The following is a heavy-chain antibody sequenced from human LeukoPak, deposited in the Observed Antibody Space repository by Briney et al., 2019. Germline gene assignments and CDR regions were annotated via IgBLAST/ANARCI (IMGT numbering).Heavy chain of an antibody. D-gene: IGHD2-2*01. V-gene: IGHV4-59*01. CDR1: GGSISSYY. CDR3: ASRSCSSTSCHLYDY. J-gene: IGHJ4*02. CDR2: IFYSGST. Sequence: PSETLSLTCTVSGGSISSYYWNWLRKPPGEGQEWIGYIFYSGSTNYNPSLKSRVTISVDTSKNQFSPKLSSVTAADTAVYYCASRSCSSTSCHLYDYWGQGTLVTVSS.